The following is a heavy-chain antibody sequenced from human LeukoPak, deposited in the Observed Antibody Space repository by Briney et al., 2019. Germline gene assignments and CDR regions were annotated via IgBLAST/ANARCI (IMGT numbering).Heavy chain of an antibody. CDR1: GYTFTSYD. CDR3: ARVGSRDDYGDYAGDY. Sequence: ASVKVSCKASGYTFTSYDINWVRQATGQGLEWMGWMNPNSGNTGYAQKFQGRVTMTRNTSISTAYMELRSLRSDDTAVYYCARVGSRDDYGDYAGDYWGQGTLVTVSS. D-gene: IGHD4-17*01. J-gene: IGHJ4*02. V-gene: IGHV1-8*01. CDR2: MNPNSGNT.